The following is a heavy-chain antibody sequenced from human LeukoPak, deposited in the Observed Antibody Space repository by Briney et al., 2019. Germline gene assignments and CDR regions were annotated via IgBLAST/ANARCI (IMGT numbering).Heavy chain of an antibody. Sequence: GGSLRLSCAASGFTFSNYGMHWVRQAPGKGLEWVAVISYDGSNKYYADSVKGRFTISRDNSKNTLYLQMNSLRAEDTAVYYCAKSLSSGGYYGSNGMDVWGQGTTVTVSS. CDR3: AKSLSSGGYYGSNGMDV. D-gene: IGHD3-10*01. V-gene: IGHV3-30*18. CDR1: GFTFSNYG. CDR2: ISYDGSNK. J-gene: IGHJ6*02.